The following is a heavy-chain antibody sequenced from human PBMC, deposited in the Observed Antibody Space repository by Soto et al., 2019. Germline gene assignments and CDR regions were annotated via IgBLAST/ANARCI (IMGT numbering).Heavy chain of an antibody. Sequence: GGSLRLSCAASGFTFSSYWMSWVRQAPGKGLEWVANIKQDGSEKYYVDSVKGRFTISRDNAKNSLYLQMNSLRAEDMAVYYCAGAVADTMVRDYYYMDAWGKGTTVTVS. J-gene: IGHJ6*03. CDR1: GFTFSSYW. V-gene: IGHV3-7*01. CDR2: IKQDGSEK. CDR3: AGAVADTMVRDYYYMDA. D-gene: IGHD3-10*01.